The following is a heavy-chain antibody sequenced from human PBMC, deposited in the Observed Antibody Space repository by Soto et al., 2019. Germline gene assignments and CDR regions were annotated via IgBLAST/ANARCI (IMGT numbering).Heavy chain of an antibody. CDR3: AAASSTSGGYYGMDV. CDR1: GFTFISSA. V-gene: IGHV1-58*02. Sequence: GASVKVSCKTSGFTFISSAMQWVRQARGQRLEWIGWIVVGSGHTNYAQKFQERVTITRDMSTTTAYMELSSLRSEDTAVYYCAAASSTSGGYYGMDVWGQGTTVTVSS. CDR2: IVVGSGHT. J-gene: IGHJ6*02. D-gene: IGHD2-2*01.